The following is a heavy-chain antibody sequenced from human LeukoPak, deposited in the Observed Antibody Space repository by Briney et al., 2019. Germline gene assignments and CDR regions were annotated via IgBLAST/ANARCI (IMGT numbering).Heavy chain of an antibody. CDR3: ARGYYYYYMDV. V-gene: IGHV3-21*01. CDR2: ITGSSSYI. CDR1: GFTFSSYS. Sequence: PGGSLRLSCAASGFTFSSYSMNWVRQAPGKGREWVSSITGSSSYIYYADSLKGRFTISRDNAKNSLYLQMNSLRAEDTAVYYCARGYYYYYMDVWGKGTTVTISS. J-gene: IGHJ6*03.